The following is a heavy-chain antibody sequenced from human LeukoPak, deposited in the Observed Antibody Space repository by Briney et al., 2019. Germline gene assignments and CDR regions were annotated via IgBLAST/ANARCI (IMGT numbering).Heavy chain of an antibody. CDR3: AKDYYDSSGHFDY. Sequence: QTGGSLRLSCAASGFTFSSYGMHWVRQAPGKGLEWVAFIRYDGSNKYYADSVKGRFTISRDNSKNTLYLQMNSLRAEDTAVYYCAKDYYDSSGHFDYWGQGTLVTVSS. CDR2: IRYDGSNK. V-gene: IGHV3-30*02. D-gene: IGHD3-22*01. J-gene: IGHJ4*02. CDR1: GFTFSSYG.